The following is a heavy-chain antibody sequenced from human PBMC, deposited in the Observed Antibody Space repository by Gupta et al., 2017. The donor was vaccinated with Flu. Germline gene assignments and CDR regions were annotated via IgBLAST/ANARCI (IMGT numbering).Heavy chain of an antibody. CDR1: AFIFRNYD. CDR3: AKDWRWNNNIYGMNV. V-gene: IGHV3-30*18. D-gene: IGHD1-1*01. CDR2: MSHDGSQN. Sequence: QERVVVSGGGVVQPGRSLLLSCAASAFIFRNYDMHWVRQAPGKGREWLAGMSHDGSQNYHTDSVKGRFIIYRDNSKNTLYLQMSGRRTEDTAVYYCAKDWRWNNNIYGMNVWGQGTTVTVSS. J-gene: IGHJ6*02.